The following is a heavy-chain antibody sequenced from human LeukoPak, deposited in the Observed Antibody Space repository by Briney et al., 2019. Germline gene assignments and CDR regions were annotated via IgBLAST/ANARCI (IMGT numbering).Heavy chain of an antibody. D-gene: IGHD2-21*02. CDR3: ARLPSTANLY. Sequence: GGSLRLSCAASGFSFSTYWVNWVRQAPGKGLEWVANINQDGGLKHYADSVRGRFTISRDNSKNILYVQMNSLRSEDTAVYYCARLPSTANLYWGEG. CDR2: INQDGGLK. V-gene: IGHV3-7*01. J-gene: IGHJ4*02. CDR1: GFSFSTYW.